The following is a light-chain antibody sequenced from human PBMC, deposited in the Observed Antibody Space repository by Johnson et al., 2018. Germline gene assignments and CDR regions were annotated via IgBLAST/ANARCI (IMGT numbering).Light chain of an antibody. CDR1: SSNIGNNY. CDR2: ENN. Sequence: SVLTQPPSVSAAPGQKVTISCSGSSSNIGNNYVSWYQQLPGTAPKLLIYENNKRPSGIPDRFSGSKSGTSATLGITGLPPGAEAENYCGTWDISLSAANVSGTGSKVTVL. V-gene: IGLV1-51*02. J-gene: IGLJ1*01. CDR3: GTWDISLSAANV.